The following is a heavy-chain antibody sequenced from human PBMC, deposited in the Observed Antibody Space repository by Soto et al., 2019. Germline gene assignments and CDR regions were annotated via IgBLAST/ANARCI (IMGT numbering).Heavy chain of an antibody. D-gene: IGHD2-2*01. CDR3: ARESGVDIVVVPAAPGQAFDI. CDR2: INPSGGST. CDR1: GYTFTSCY. Sequence: ASVKVSCKASGYTFTSCYMHWVRQAPGQGLEWMGIINPSGGSTSYAQKFQGRVTMTRDTSTSTVYMELSSLRSEDTAVYYCARESGVDIVVVPAAPGQAFDIWGQGTMVTVS. J-gene: IGHJ3*02. V-gene: IGHV1-46*03.